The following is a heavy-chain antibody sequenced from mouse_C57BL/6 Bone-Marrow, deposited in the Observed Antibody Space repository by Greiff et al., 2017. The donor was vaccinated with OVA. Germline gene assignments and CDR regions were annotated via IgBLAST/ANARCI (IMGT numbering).Heavy chain of an antibody. CDR3: ARERGRDYDWFAY. D-gene: IGHD2-4*01. V-gene: IGHV7-3*01. CDR2: IRNKANGYTT. Sequence: EVQLQESGGGLVQPGGSLSLSCAASGFTFTDYYMSWVRQPPGKALEWLGFIRNKANGYTTEYSASVKGRFTISRDNSQSILYLQMNALRAEDRATYYCARERGRDYDWFAYWGQGTLVTVSA. J-gene: IGHJ3*01. CDR1: GFTFTDYY.